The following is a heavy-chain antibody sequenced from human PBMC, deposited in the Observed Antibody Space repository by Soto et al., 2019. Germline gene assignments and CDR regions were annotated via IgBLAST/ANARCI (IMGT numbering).Heavy chain of an antibody. CDR1: GYTFTSYD. D-gene: IGHD1-26*01. V-gene: IGHV1-8*01. CDR2: MNPNSANT. CDR3: ARESPSGSADY. J-gene: IGHJ4*02. Sequence: QVQLVQSGAEVKKPGPSVKVSCKAPGYTFTSYDINWVRQATGQGLEWMGWMNPNSANTGYAQKFQGRVTVTRTTSMSTASMGLSRLRSEGTAVYYCARESPSGSADYWGQGTLVTVSS.